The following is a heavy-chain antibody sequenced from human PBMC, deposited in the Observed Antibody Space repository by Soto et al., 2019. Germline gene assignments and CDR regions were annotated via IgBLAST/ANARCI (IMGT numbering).Heavy chain of an antibody. CDR1: GGTFSNSG. V-gene: IGHV1-69*13. D-gene: IGHD2-21*02. CDR3: ARAPILVSVTLPENYFDS. CDR2: IIPIFDTT. Sequence: SVKVSCKASGGTFSNSGISWVRQAPGQGLEWMGGIIPIFDTTNYAQKLQGRITIIADESTNTVYMELSNLRSADTGVYYCARAPILVSVTLPENYFDSWAREPWSPSTQ. J-gene: IGHJ4*02.